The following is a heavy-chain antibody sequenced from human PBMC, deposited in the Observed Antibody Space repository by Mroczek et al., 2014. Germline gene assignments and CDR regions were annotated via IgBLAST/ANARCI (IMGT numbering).Heavy chain of an antibody. D-gene: IGHD6-19*01. V-gene: IGHV3-30-3*01. Sequence: QVQLVQSGGGVVQPGRSLRLSCAASGFTFSSYAMHWVRQAPGKGLEWVAVISYDGSNKYYADSVKGRFTISRDNSKNTLYLQMNSLRAEDTAVYYCARGDLGIAVAGDAFDIWGQGTMVTVSS. CDR2: ISYDGSNK. CDR1: GFTFSSYA. J-gene: IGHJ3*02. CDR3: ARGDLGIAVAGDAFDI.